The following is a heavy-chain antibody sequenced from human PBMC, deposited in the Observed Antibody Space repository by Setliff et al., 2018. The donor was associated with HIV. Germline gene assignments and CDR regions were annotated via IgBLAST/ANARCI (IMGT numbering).Heavy chain of an antibody. J-gene: IGHJ2*01. D-gene: IGHD1-7*01. CDR1: DGSFSGYY. Sequence: LSLTCAVYDGSFSGYYWIWIRQPPGKGLEWIGEITHSGSTNYNPSLKSRVTISVDTSKNQFSLKLSSVTAADTAVYYCARHGITGPTYGREYFDLWGRGTLVTVSS. V-gene: IGHV4-34*01. CDR2: ITHSGST. CDR3: ARHGITGPTYGREYFDL.